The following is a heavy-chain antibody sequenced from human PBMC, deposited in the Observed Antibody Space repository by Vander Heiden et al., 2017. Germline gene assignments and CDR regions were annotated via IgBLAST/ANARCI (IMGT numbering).Heavy chain of an antibody. CDR1: GGFISSFY. D-gene: IGHD1-26*01. CDR3: ARDGSGSYLNWFDP. CDR2: IYNGGST. J-gene: IGHJ5*02. Sequence: QVQLMESGPGLVKPSETLSLTCTASGGFISSFYWNWFRHPPWKGLGWIGHIYNGGSTNYNPSLKSRVTISVDMSKNQFSLKLSSVTAADTAVYYCARDGSGSYLNWFDPWGQGTLVTVSS. V-gene: IGHV4-59*01.